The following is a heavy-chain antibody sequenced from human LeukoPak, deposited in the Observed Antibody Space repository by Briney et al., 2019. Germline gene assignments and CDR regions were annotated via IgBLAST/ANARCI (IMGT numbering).Heavy chain of an antibody. D-gene: IGHD4-17*01. J-gene: IGHJ5*02. V-gene: IGHV4-59*08. CDR2: IYYSGST. CDR1: GGSISNYY. CDR3: ARGTMTTVTP. Sequence: SETLSLTCTVSGGSISNYYWNWIRQPPGKGLEWIGYIYYSGSTNYNPSLKSRVTISVDTSKNQFSLKLSSVTAADTAVYYCARGTMTTVTPWGQGTLVTVSS.